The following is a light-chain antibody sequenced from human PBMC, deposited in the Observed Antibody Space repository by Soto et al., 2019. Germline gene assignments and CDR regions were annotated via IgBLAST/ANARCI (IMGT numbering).Light chain of an antibody. J-gene: IGLJ1*01. Sequence: QSVLTQPASVSGSPGQSITISCTGTSSDVGGYNSVSWYQQHPGKAPKLMIFDVSSRPSGVSNRFSGSKSGNTASLTISGLQAEDEADYYCCSYTSGSTLYVLGTGTKVTVL. CDR3: CSYTSGSTLYV. CDR1: SSDVGGYNS. CDR2: DVS. V-gene: IGLV2-14*01.